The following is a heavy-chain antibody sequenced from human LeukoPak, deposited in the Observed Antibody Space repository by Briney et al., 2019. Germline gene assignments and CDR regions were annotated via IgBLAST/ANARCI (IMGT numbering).Heavy chain of an antibody. D-gene: IGHD5-18*01. J-gene: IGHJ5*02. CDR2: TYYRSKWYN. V-gene: IGHV6-1*01. CDR3: ARIGYSYGGP. CDR1: GDSVSSNSSA. Sequence: SQTLSLTCAISGDSVSSNSSAWNWIRQSPSRGLEWLGSTYYRSKWYNDYAVSVKGRITINPDTSKNHFSLQLNSVTPEDTAIYYCARIGYSYGGPWGQGTLVTVSS.